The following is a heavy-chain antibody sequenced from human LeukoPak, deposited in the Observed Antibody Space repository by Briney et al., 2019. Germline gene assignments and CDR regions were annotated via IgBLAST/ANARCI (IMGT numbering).Heavy chain of an antibody. J-gene: IGHJ4*02. D-gene: IGHD6-19*01. CDR3: AREGVAVAGSTGDY. V-gene: IGHV3-66*01. Sequence: GGSLRLSCVGSGVTVSSDYMSWVRQAPGKGLEWVSIIYTGGNTYYADSVQGRFAISRDNSKNTVFLQMNNLRAEDTAVYYCAREGVAVAGSTGDYWGQGTLVTVSS. CDR2: IYTGGNT. CDR1: GVTVSSDY.